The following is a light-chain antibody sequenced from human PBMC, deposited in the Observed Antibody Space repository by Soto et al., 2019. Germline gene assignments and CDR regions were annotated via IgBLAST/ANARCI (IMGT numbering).Light chain of an antibody. CDR2: DAY. J-gene: IGKJ1*01. CDR1: QTISGT. CDR3: KPSGTYYRT. V-gene: IGKV1-5*02. Sequence: QMTQSPSSLSPPVGDTATIICRASQTISGTLAWYQQKPGKDTKILMYDAYSLERGVKSRFSGSGSGTEFSLTIRSLQPDDFATYYCKPSGTYYRTFGPVTQVDIK.